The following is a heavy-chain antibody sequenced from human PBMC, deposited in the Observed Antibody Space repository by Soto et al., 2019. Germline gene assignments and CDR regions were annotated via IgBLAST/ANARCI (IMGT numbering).Heavy chain of an antibody. V-gene: IGHV3-13*01. CDR3: ARAGYSYGPWFDP. J-gene: IGHJ5*02. Sequence: TGGSLRLSCASSGFTFSSYDMHLVRQATGKGLEWVSAIGTAGDTYYPGSVKGRFTISRENAKNSLYLQMNSLRAEDTAVYYCARAGYSYGPWFDPWGQGTLVTVSS. CDR1: GFTFSSYD. CDR2: IGTAGDT. D-gene: IGHD5-18*01.